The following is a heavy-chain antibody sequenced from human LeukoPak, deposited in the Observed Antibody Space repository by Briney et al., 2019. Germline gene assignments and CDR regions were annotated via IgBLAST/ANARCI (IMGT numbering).Heavy chain of an antibody. J-gene: IGHJ5*02. CDR2: ISGSGGST. D-gene: IGHD2-2*01. Sequence: PGGSLRLSCAASGFTFSSYAMSWVRQAPGKGLEWVSAISGSGGSTYYADSVKGRFTISRDNSKNTLYLQMNSLRAEDTAVYYCAKDSASSTSPNWFDPWGQGTLVTVSS. V-gene: IGHV3-23*01. CDR1: GFTFSSYA. CDR3: AKDSASSTSPNWFDP.